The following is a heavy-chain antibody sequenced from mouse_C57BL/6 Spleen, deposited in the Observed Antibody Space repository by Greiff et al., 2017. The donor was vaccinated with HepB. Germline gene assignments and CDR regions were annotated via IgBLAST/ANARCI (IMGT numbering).Heavy chain of an antibody. CDR3: ASDDYDGERVDY. Sequence: EVQLQQSGPELVKPGASVKMSCKASGYTFTDYNMHWVKQSHGKSLEWIGYINPNNGGTSYNQKFKGKATLTVNKSSGTAYMELRSLTSEDSAVYYCASDDYDGERVDYWGQGTTLTVSS. J-gene: IGHJ2*01. CDR2: INPNNGGT. CDR1: GYTFTDYN. V-gene: IGHV1-22*01. D-gene: IGHD2-4*01.